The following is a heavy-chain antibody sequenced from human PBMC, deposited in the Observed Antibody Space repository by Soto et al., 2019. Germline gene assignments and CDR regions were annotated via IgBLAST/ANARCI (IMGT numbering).Heavy chain of an antibody. CDR3: ARGDTALSYWYFDL. J-gene: IGHJ2*01. Sequence: EVQLVQSGAEVKKPGESLRISCKGSGYSFTSHWISWVRQMPGKGLEWMGRIDPSDSYTSYSPSFQGHVTISADKSISTVCLQWSSLKASDTAMYYCARGDTALSYWYFDLWGRGTLVTVSS. CDR1: GYSFTSHW. CDR2: IDPSDSYT. D-gene: IGHD5-18*01. V-gene: IGHV5-10-1*01.